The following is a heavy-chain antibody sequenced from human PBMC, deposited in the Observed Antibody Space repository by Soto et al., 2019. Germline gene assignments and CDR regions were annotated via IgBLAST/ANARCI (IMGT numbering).Heavy chain of an antibody. V-gene: IGHV4-31*03. Sequence: QVQLQESGPGLVKPSQTLSLTCTVSGGSVSSGGYYWSWIRQHPGKGLEWIGYIYYSGNTFYNPSLKSRVTIAVDTSKNQFSLKLSSVTAADTAVYYCARKKGYSYGPHYFDYWGQGTRVTVSS. J-gene: IGHJ4*02. CDR3: ARKKGYSYGPHYFDY. CDR2: IYYSGNT. D-gene: IGHD5-18*01. CDR1: GGSVSSGGYY.